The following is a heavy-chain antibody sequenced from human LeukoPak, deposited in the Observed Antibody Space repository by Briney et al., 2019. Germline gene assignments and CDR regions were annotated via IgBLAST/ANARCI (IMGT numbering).Heavy chain of an antibody. V-gene: IGHV1-18*01. CDR3: ASSWTDSGSYNAFDI. CDR2: ISAYNGNT. Sequence: ASVKVSCKASGYTFTSYGISWVRQAPGQGLEWMGWISAYNGNTNYAQKLQGRVTMTTDTSTSTAYMELRSLRSDDTAVYYCASSWTDSGSYNAFDIWGQGTMVTVSS. J-gene: IGHJ3*02. CDR1: GYTFTSYG. D-gene: IGHD1-26*01.